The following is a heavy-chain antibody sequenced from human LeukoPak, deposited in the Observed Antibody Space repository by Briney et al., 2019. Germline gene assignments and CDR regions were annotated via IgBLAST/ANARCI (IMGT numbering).Heavy chain of an antibody. CDR3: AKPNYRFGEYGNFDY. J-gene: IGHJ4*02. D-gene: IGHD3-10*01. CDR2: ISGSGGST. Sequence: PGGSLRLSCAASGFTFSSYAMSWVRQAPGKGLEWVSAISGSGGSTYYADSVKGRFNISRDNSKNTLYLQMNSLSAEDTAVYYCAKPNYRFGEYGNFDYWGQGTLVTVSS. CDR1: GFTFSSYA. V-gene: IGHV3-23*01.